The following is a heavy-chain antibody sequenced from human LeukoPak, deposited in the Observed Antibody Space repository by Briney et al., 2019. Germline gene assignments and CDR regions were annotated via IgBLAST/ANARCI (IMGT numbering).Heavy chain of an antibody. J-gene: IGHJ6*03. V-gene: IGHV4-34*01. CDR2: INHSGST. D-gene: IGHD1-1*01. CDR1: GGSFSGYY. CDR3: ARGDDDYYYYYYMDV. Sequence: SETLSLTCAVYGGSFSGYYWSWIRQPPGKGLEWIGEINHSGSTNYNPSLKSRVTISVDTSKNQFSLKLSSVTAADTAVYYCARGDDDYYYYYYMDVWGKGTMVTVSS.